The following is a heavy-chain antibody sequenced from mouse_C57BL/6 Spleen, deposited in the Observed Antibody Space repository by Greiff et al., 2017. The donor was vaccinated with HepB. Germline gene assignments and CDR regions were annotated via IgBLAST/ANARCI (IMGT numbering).Heavy chain of an antibody. Sequence: VQLQQSGAELVKPGASVKLSCKASGYTFTEYTIHWVKQRSGQGLEWIGWFYPGSGSIKYNEKFKDKATLTADKSSSTVYMELSRLTSEDSAVYVCARHEEGDYYGSSPHGYFDVWGTGTTVTVSS. D-gene: IGHD1-1*01. J-gene: IGHJ1*03. CDR1: GYTFTEYT. CDR3: ARHEEGDYYGSSPHGYFDV. CDR2: FYPGSGSI. V-gene: IGHV1-62-2*01.